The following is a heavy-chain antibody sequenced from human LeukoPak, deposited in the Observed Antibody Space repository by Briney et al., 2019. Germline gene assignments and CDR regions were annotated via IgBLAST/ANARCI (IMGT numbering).Heavy chain of an antibody. CDR1: GESFSGYY. D-gene: IGHD5-24*01. Sequence: SETLSLTCAVYGESFSGYYWSWIRQPPGKGLEWIGEINHSGSTNYNPSLKSRVTISVDTSKNQFSLKLSSVTAADTAVYYCARRRGGHPFDPWGQGTLVTVSS. CDR2: INHSGST. J-gene: IGHJ5*02. V-gene: IGHV4-34*01. CDR3: ARRRGGHPFDP.